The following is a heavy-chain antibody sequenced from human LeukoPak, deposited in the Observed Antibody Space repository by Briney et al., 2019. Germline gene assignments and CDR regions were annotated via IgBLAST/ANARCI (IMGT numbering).Heavy chain of an antibody. D-gene: IGHD4-17*01. J-gene: IGHJ4*02. CDR1: GYAFTTYG. V-gene: IGHV1-18*01. CDR3: AAHDYGDYPYYFDY. CDR2: ISAYNGDT. Sequence: ASVKVSCKASGYAFTTYGINWVRQAPGQGLEWMGWISAYNGDTNYAQNVQGRVTMSTDTSTSTAYMELRSLRSDDTAVYYCAAHDYGDYPYYFDYWGQGTLVTVSS.